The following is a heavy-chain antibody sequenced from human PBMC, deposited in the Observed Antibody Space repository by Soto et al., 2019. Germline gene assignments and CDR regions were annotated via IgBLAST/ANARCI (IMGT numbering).Heavy chain of an antibody. D-gene: IGHD6-19*01. Sequence: PSETLSLTCTVSGGSVNSDNYYWSWIRQPPGKGLEWIAYIYYGGNTYYNPSLKSRVTISVDTSKSQFSLKLSSVTAADTAVYYCARGGRSSSGWANFYYSGMDVWGQGTTVTVSS. CDR3: ARGGRSSSGWANFYYSGMDV. V-gene: IGHV4-61*01. CDR2: IYYGGNT. CDR1: GGSVNSDNYY. J-gene: IGHJ6*02.